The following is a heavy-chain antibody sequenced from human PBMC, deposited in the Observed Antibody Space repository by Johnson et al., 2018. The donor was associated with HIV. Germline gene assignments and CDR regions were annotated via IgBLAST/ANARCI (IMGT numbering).Heavy chain of an antibody. CDR2: ISSSGSTI. D-gene: IGHD6-13*01. Sequence: QVQLVESGGGLIQPGGSPRLSCAASGFTVSSNYMSWVRQAPGKGLEWVSYISSSGSTIYYADSVKGRFTISRDNAKNSLYLQMNSLRAEDTAVYYCASPATQQLVPVDAFDIWGQGTMVTVSS. V-gene: IGHV3-11*04. CDR1: GFTVSSNY. J-gene: IGHJ3*02. CDR3: ASPATQQLVPVDAFDI.